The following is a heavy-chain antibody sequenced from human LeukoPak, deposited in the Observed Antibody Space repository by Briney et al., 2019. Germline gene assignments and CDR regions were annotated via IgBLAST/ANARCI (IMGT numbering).Heavy chain of an antibody. Sequence: GASVKVSCKASGYTFTGYYMHWVRQAPGQGLEWMGWINPNSGGTNYAQKFQGRVTMTRDTFISTAYMELSRLRSDDTAVYYCARDIAAAGYFDYWGQGTLVTVSS. CDR1: GYTFTGYY. CDR3: ARDIAAAGYFDY. D-gene: IGHD6-13*01. CDR2: INPNSGGT. V-gene: IGHV1-2*02. J-gene: IGHJ4*02.